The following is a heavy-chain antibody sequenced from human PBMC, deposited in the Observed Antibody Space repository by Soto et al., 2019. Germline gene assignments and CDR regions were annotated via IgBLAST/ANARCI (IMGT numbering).Heavy chain of an antibody. CDR1: GGSVTSGGYY. J-gene: IGHJ4*02. CDR3: ARDILTVFYADFDN. V-gene: IGHV4-31*02. CDR2: IYYSGGT. Sequence: SETLSLTCTVSGGSVTSGGYYWSWIRQHPGKGLEWIGYIYYSGGTYYNPSLNSRVTISVDTSKNQFSLKLTSVTAADTAVYYCARDILTVFYADFDNWGQGTLVTVSS. D-gene: IGHD3-9*01.